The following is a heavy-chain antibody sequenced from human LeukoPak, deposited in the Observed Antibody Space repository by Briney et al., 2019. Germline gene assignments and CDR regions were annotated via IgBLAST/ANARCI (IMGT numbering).Heavy chain of an antibody. CDR1: GGSISSYY. Sequence: SETLSLTCTVSGGSISSYYGSWIWQPAGKGLDWIGRIYTSGSTNYNPSPKCRVTISVDTSKNHFSLKLSSVTAADTAVYYCARIVGTTFDFFDFWGQGTLVTVSS. CDR3: ARIVGTTFDFFDF. J-gene: IGHJ4*02. V-gene: IGHV4-4*07. D-gene: IGHD1-1*01. CDR2: IYTSGST.